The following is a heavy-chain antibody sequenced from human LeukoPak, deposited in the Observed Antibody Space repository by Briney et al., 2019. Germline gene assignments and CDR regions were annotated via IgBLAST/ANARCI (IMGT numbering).Heavy chain of an antibody. CDR3: AKDIEAGSSDAFDI. V-gene: IGHV1-69*04. CDR1: GGTFSSYA. Sequence: SVKVSCKASGGTFSSYAISWVRQAPGQGLEWMGRIIPILGIANYAQKFQGRVTITADKSTSTAYMELSSLRSEDTAVYYCAKDIEAGSSDAFDIWGQGTMVTVSS. D-gene: IGHD6-19*01. J-gene: IGHJ3*02. CDR2: IIPILGIA.